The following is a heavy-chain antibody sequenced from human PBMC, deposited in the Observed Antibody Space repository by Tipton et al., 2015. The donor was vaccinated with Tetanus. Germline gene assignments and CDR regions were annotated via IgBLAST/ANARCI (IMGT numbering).Heavy chain of an antibody. J-gene: IGHJ6*02. D-gene: IGHD3-3*01. CDR2: IIPLFGTS. Sequence: QLVQSGAEVKKPGSSVKVSCKASGGTFSNYNINWVRQAPGQGLEWMGGIIPLFGTSNYAQKFRDRVTITADDSATPVYMEVSSLRSDASAVYYCAKDISPQPEWFFCYGMDVWGQGTTVPVSS. CDR1: GGTFSNYN. CDR3: AKDISPQPEWFFCYGMDV. V-gene: IGHV1-69*01.